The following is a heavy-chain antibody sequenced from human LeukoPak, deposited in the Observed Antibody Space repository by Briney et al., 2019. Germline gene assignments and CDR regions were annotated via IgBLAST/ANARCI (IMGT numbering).Heavy chain of an antibody. CDR1: GYTFTSYG. CDR3: ARTHPIQLWLDLYYYYMDV. CDR2: ISAYNGNT. D-gene: IGHD5-18*01. V-gene: IGHV1-18*01. J-gene: IGHJ6*03. Sequence: ASVKVSCKASGYTFTSYGISWVRQAPGRGLGWMGWISAYNGNTNYAQKLQGRVTMTTDTSTSTAYMELRSLRSDDTAVYYCARTHPIQLWLDLYYYYMDVWGKGTTVTVSS.